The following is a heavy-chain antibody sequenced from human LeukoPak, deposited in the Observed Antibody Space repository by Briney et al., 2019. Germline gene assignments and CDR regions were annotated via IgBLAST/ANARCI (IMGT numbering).Heavy chain of an antibody. J-gene: IGHJ4*02. D-gene: IGHD4-17*01. CDR2: IYTSGGT. CDR1: GGSISSYY. V-gene: IGHV4-4*07. CDR3: AREGDGDYGYYFDY. Sequence: PSETLSLTCTVSGGSISSYYWSWIRQPAGKGLEWIGRIYTSGGTNYNPSLKSRVTISVDKSKNQFSLKLNSVTAAETPVNYCAREGDGDYGYYFDYWGQGTLVTVSS.